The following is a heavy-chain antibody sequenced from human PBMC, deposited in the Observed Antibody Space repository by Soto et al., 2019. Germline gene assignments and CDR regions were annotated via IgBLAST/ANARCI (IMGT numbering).Heavy chain of an antibody. D-gene: IGHD3-16*02. CDR1: GYTFTNYA. Sequence: ASVKVSCKASGYTFTNYAMHWVRLAPGQRLEWMGWINAGNGNTKYSQKFQGRVTITRDTSASTAYMELSGLRREDTGVYFCARDIVYDPPLFEYWGQGALVTVSS. CDR3: ARDIVYDPPLFEY. J-gene: IGHJ4*02. V-gene: IGHV1-3*01. CDR2: INAGNGNT.